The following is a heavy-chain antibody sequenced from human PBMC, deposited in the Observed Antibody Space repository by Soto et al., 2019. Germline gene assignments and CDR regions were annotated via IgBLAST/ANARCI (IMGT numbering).Heavy chain of an antibody. CDR3: ARGTDYVWGSYRYPYYYYGMDV. J-gene: IGHJ6*02. D-gene: IGHD3-16*02. CDR2: INHSGST. Sequence: GEINHSGSTNYNPSLKSRVTISVDTSKNQFSLKLSSVTAADTAVYYCARGTDYVWGSYRYPYYYYGMDVWGQGSTVTVSS. V-gene: IGHV4-34*01.